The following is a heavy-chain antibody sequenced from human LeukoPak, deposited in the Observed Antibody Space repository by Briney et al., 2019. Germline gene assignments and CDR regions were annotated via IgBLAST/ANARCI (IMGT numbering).Heavy chain of an antibody. Sequence: SQTLSLTCAISGDSVSSNSAAWSWIRQSPSRGLEWLGRTYCRSKWYNDYAVSVKGRITISADTSKNQFSLQLNSVTPEDTAAYYCARSISGLGDWGQGTLVTVSS. CDR1: GDSVSSNSAA. V-gene: IGHV6-1*01. J-gene: IGHJ4*02. CDR2: TYCRSKWYN. D-gene: IGHD3-16*01. CDR3: ARSISGLGD.